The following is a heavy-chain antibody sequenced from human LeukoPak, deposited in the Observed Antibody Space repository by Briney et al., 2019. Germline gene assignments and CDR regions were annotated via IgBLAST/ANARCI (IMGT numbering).Heavy chain of an antibody. D-gene: IGHD3-10*01. CDR1: GFDISYNY. J-gene: IGHJ4*02. Sequence: GGSLRLSCVASGFDISYNYVGWVRQAPGKGLEWVSVIHTGGTTHYADSVKGRFTISRDNSKNTLYLQMNSLRAEDTAVYYCATYRYGSGSYYNLAYWGQGTLVTVSS. CDR3: ATYRYGSGSYYNLAY. V-gene: IGHV3-66*02. CDR2: IHTGGTT.